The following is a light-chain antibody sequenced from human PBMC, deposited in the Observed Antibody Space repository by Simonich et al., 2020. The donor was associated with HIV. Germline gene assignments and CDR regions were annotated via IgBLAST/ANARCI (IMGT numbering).Light chain of an antibody. V-gene: IGKV4-1*01. J-gene: IGKJ2*01. CDR1: QSVLYNSNNKNY. CDR2: WAS. CDR3: QQYYSTPYT. Sequence: DIVMTQSPESLAVSLGERATINCKSTQSVLYNSNNKNYLAWYQQKPGQPPKLLIYWASTRESGVPYRFSGSGSGTDFTLTISSLQAEDVAVYYCQQYYSTPYTFGQGTKLEIK.